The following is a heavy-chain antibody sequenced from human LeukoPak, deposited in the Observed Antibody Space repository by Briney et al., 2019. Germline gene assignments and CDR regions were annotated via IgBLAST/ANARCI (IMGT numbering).Heavy chain of an antibody. V-gene: IGHV4-4*07. CDR1: GGSISSYY. Sequence: SETLSLTCTVSGGSISSYYWTWIRQPAGKGLEWIGRIYASGSTNYNPSLKSRVTMSVDTSKNQFSLKLSSVTAADTAVYYCARERRHSSSWCFDYWGQGTLVTVSS. D-gene: IGHD6-13*01. CDR3: ARERRHSSSWCFDY. CDR2: IYASGST. J-gene: IGHJ4*02.